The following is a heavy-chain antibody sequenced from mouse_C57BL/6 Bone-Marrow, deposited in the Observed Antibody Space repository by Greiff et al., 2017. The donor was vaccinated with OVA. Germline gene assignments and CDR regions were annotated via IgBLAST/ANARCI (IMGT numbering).Heavy chain of an antibody. Sequence: VQLQQSGAELARPGASVKMSCKASGYTFTSYTMHWVKQRPGQGLEWIGYINPSSGYTKYNQKFKDKATLTADKSSSTAYMQLSSLTSEDSAVYYCARSVYYYGVDAMDYWGQGTSVTVSS. J-gene: IGHJ4*01. CDR2: INPSSGYT. D-gene: IGHD1-1*01. V-gene: IGHV1-4*01. CDR3: ARSVYYYGVDAMDY. CDR1: GYTFTSYT.